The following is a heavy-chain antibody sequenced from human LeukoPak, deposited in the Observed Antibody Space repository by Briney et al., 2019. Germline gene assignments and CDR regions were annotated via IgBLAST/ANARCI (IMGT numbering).Heavy chain of an antibody. J-gene: IGHJ4*02. V-gene: IGHV3-21*01. CDR1: GFTFRSYS. CDR3: ARGRPTGAPRLFVVQ. D-gene: IGHD3-3*01. CDR2: MSSGSTYI. Sequence: GGSLRLSCAASGFTFRSYSMTWVRQAPGKGLEWVSSMSSGSTYIYYADSVRGRFTISRDNAKNSLYLLMNSLRVEDTAVYYCARGRPTGAPRLFVVQWGQGTLVTVSS.